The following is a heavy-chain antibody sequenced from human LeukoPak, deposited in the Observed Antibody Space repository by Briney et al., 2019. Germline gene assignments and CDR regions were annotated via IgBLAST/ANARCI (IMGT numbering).Heavy chain of an antibody. D-gene: IGHD3-22*01. J-gene: IGHJ4*02. CDR2: IRCKAYGGTT. CDR3: TREQYYYDSSGYPSFDY. CDR1: GFTFGDHA. Sequence: GGSLRLSCTASGFTFGDHALSWFRQAPGKGLEWVGFIRCKAYGGTTEYAASVKGRFTISRDDSKSIAYLQMNSLKTEDTAVYYRTREQYYYDSSGYPSFDYWGQGTLVTVSS. V-gene: IGHV3-49*03.